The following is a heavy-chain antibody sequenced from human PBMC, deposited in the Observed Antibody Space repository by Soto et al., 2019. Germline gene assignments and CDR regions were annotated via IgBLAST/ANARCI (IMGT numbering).Heavy chain of an antibody. V-gene: IGHV3-30-3*01. D-gene: IGHD1-26*01. CDR3: ASTGGRDY. J-gene: IGHJ4*02. CDR1: GFTFSGYP. CDR2: ISYDGTNE. Sequence: QVHLVESGGGVVQPGRSLRLSCAASGFTFSGYPMHWVRQAPGKGLEWVAFISYDGTNENYPDSVKGRFTISRDNSNNTLYLQMTSLTADDAAVYHCASTGGRDYWGQGTLVTVSS.